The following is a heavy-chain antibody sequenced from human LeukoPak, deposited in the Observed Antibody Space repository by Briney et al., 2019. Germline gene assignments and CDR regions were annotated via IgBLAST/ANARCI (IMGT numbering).Heavy chain of an antibody. J-gene: IGHJ4*02. CDR2: ISYSGSV. CDR1: GGSISSFY. D-gene: IGHD3-22*01. Sequence: PSETLSLTCTVSGGSISSFYWGWIRQPPEKGLEWVGCISYSGSVNYNPALKSRVTISIDPSKNQVSLKLSSVTAADTALYYCARATFAVITPDYWGQGTLVTVSS. CDR3: ARATFAVITPDY. V-gene: IGHV4-59*01.